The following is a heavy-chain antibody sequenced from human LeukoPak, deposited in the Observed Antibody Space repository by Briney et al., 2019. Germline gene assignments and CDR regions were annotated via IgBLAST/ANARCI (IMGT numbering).Heavy chain of an antibody. CDR2: IYYSGST. CDR3: ARSMYYDFWSGSDPDYGMDV. D-gene: IGHD3-3*01. Sequence: SETLSLTCTVSGGSISSRSYYWGWIRQPPGKGLEWIGSIYYSGSTYHNPSLKSRVTISVDTSKNQFSLKLSSVTAADTAVYYCARSMYYDFWSGSDPDYGMDVWGQGTTVTVSS. V-gene: IGHV4-39*01. CDR1: GGSISSRSYY. J-gene: IGHJ6*02.